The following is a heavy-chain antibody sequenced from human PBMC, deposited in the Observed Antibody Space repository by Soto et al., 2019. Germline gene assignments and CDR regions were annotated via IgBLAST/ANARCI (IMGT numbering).Heavy chain of an antibody. CDR2: ISPYNGNT. D-gene: IGHD2-8*02. CDR1: GGTFSRYS. V-gene: IGHV1-18*01. Sequence: ASVKVSCKASGGTFSRYSITWVRQAPGHGLEWMGRISPYNGNTNYAQKLQGRVTMTTDTSTSTAYMELRSLRSDDTAVYYCARDGGVQARFDPWGQGTLVTVSS. J-gene: IGHJ5*02. CDR3: ARDGGVQARFDP.